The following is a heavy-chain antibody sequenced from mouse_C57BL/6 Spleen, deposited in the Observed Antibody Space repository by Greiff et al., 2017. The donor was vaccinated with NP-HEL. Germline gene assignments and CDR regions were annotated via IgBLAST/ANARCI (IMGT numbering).Heavy chain of an antibody. J-gene: IGHJ4*01. Sequence: QVQLKESGPELVKPGASVKISCKASGYAFSSSWMNWVKQRPGKGLEWIGRIYPGDGDTNYNGKFKGKATLTADKSSSTAYMQLSSLTSEDSAVYFCARYLPAYYSNYGAMDYWGQGTSVTVSS. D-gene: IGHD2-5*01. V-gene: IGHV1-82*01. CDR2: IYPGDGDT. CDR1: GYAFSSSW. CDR3: ARYLPAYYSNYGAMDY.